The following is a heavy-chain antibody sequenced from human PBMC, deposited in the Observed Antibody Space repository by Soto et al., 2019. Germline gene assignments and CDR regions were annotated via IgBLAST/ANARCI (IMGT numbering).Heavy chain of an antibody. J-gene: IGHJ4*02. CDR1: GGSFSGYY. D-gene: IGHD1-20*01. V-gene: IGHV4-34*01. CDR2: INHSGST. Sequence: SETLSLTCAVYGGSFSGYYWSWIRQPPGKGLEWIGEINHSGSTNYNPSLKSRVTISVDTSKNQFSLKLSSVTAADTAVYYCHNLKNPPHDYWGQGTLVTVSS. CDR3: HNLKNPPHDY.